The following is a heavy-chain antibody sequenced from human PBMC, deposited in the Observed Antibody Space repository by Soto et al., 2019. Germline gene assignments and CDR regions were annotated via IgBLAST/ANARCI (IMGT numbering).Heavy chain of an antibody. Sequence: PGGFRSLSCAASGFPFSSYGMHLVRQPPAKGLEWGAVISYVGSSKYFADSVKGRFTISGDNPKNTLFLQMNSLSAEDTAVYYCAKDYERITIFGVVITTVYYYYYGMDVWGQGTMVTVSS. CDR2: ISYVGSSK. CDR1: GFPFSSYG. D-gene: IGHD3-3*01. CDR3: AKDYERITIFGVVITTVYYYYYGMDV. V-gene: IGHV3-30*18. J-gene: IGHJ6*02.